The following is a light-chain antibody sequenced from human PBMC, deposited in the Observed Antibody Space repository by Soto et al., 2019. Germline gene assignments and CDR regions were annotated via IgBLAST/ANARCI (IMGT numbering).Light chain of an antibody. Sequence: EIVLTQSPATLALSPGVITTLSCMASQCVSSCLAWYPQKPGQAPRLLISDASNRATGIPARFSGSGSGTDFTLTISSLEPEDFAIYYRHPRANWPLTFGGGTMVEIK. J-gene: IGKJ4*01. CDR2: DAS. CDR1: QCVSSC. CDR3: HPRANWPLT. V-gene: IGKV3-11*01.